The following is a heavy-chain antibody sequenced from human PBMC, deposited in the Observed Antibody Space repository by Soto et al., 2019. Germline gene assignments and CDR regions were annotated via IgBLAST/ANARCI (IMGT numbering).Heavy chain of an antibody. Sequence: QVQLQESGPGLVKPSQTLSLTCTVSGGSISSGGYYWSWIRKHPGKGLEWIGYIYYSGSTYYNPSLKSRVTISVDTSKNHFSLKLSSVTAADTAVYYCARVLPYNWNDDGAGGNWFDPWGQGTLVTVSS. D-gene: IGHD1-20*01. J-gene: IGHJ5*02. CDR3: ARVLPYNWNDDGAGGNWFDP. CDR1: GGSISSGGYY. CDR2: IYYSGST. V-gene: IGHV4-31*03.